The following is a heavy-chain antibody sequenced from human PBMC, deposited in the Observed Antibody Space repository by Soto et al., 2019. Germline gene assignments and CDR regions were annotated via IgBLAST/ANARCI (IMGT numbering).Heavy chain of an antibody. CDR1: GFTFSYYS. CDR3: AKGPPLDY. CDR2: ISYDGSNK. Sequence: QVQLVESGGGVVQPGRSLSLSCAASGFTFSYYSMHCVRQAPGKGLEWVAVISYDGSNKYYADSVKGRFIISRDNSKNRLYLQMNSLRAEDTAVYYCAKGPPLDYWGQGTLVTVSS. V-gene: IGHV3-30*18. J-gene: IGHJ4*02.